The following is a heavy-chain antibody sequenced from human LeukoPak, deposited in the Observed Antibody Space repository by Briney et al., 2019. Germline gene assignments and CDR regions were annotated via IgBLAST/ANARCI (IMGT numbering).Heavy chain of an antibody. Sequence: GGSLSLSCAASGFTFSSYAMSGVRQAPGKGLEWVSAISGSGGSTYYADSVKGRFTISRDNSKNTLYLQMNSLRAEDTAVYYCARDPTGAPYFDYWGQGTLVTVSS. D-gene: IGHD7-27*01. J-gene: IGHJ4*02. V-gene: IGHV3-23*01. CDR2: ISGSGGST. CDR3: ARDPTGAPYFDY. CDR1: GFTFSSYA.